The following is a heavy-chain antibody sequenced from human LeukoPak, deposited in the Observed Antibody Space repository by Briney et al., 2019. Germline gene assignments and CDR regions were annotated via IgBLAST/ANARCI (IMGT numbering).Heavy chain of an antibody. CDR2: FDPEDGET. CDR3: ATGPFGYDSSGYYHYHMDV. Sequence: ASVKVSCKVSGYTLTELSMHWVRQAPGKGLEWMGGFDPEDGETIYAQKFQGRVTMTEDTSTDTAYMELSSLRSEDTAVYYCATGPFGYDSSGYYHYHMDVWGKGTTVTVSS. D-gene: IGHD3-22*01. V-gene: IGHV1-24*01. J-gene: IGHJ6*03. CDR1: GYTLTELS.